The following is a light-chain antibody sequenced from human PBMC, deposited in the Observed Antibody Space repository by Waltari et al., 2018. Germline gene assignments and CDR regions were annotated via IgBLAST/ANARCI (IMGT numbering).Light chain of an antibody. CDR3: QVWDSRSDHVV. Sequence: SYVVTQPPSVSVAPGQTARISCGGTDFGKQPVQWYQQNPGQAPVLVVFDDRFRPPGIPGRFSGSNSGNTATLTINRVEAGDEADYYCQVWDSRSDHVVFGGGTKLTLL. CDR1: DFGKQP. J-gene: IGLJ3*02. V-gene: IGLV3-21*02. CDR2: DDR.